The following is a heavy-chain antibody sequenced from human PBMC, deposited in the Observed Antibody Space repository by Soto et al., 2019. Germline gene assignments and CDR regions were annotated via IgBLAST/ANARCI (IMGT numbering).Heavy chain of an antibody. V-gene: IGHV1-8*01. J-gene: IGHJ5*02. CDR3: ARVRYSSSHNWFDP. CDR1: GYTFTSYD. CDR2: MNPNSGNT. Sequence: QVQLVQSGAEVKKPGASVEVSCKASGYTFTSYDINWVRQATGQGLEWMGWMNPNSGNTGYAQKFRGRVTMTRNTSISTAYMELSSLRSEDTAVYYCARVRYSSSHNWFDPWGQGTLFTVSS. D-gene: IGHD6-6*01.